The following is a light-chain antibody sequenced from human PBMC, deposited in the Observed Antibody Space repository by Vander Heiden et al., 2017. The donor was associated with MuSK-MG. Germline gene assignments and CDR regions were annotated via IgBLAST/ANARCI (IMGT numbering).Light chain of an antibody. V-gene: IGKV1-8*01. J-gene: IGKJ1*01. CDR1: QGISSY. CDR3: QQDDSYPRT. CDR2: AAS. Sequence: AIRMTQSPSSFSASTGDRVTITCRASQGISSYLAWYQQKPGKAPKLLIYAASTLQSGVPSRFSGSGSGTDFTLTISCLQSEDSATYYCQQDDSYPRTFGQGTKVEIK.